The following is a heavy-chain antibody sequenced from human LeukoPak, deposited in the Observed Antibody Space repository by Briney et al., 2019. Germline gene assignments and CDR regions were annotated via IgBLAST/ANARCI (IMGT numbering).Heavy chain of an antibody. CDR3: ARDAWSVRSYFDY. CDR1: GFTFTSSS. CDR2: ISYDIYSK. V-gene: IGHV3-30*04. D-gene: IGHD2-8*01. Sequence: GGSLRLSCAASGFTFTSSSMRWVRQAPGKGLEWVAVISYDIYSKYYADSVRGRFTISRDNSENTLYLQMNSLRGEDTAVYYCARDAWSVRSYFDYWGQGTLVTVSS. J-gene: IGHJ4*02.